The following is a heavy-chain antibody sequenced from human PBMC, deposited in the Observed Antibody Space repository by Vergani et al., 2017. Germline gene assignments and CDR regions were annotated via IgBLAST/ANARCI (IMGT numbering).Heavy chain of an antibody. CDR2: ISSSSYHI. CDR3: ARAPRYQPRDAFDI. V-gene: IGHV3-21*01. D-gene: IGHD2-2*01. Sequence: VQLVESGGGVVKPGGSLRLSCAASGFTFSSYNMNWVRQAPGKGLEWVSFISSSSYHIYYADSVKGRFTISRDNTKNSLYLQMNSLRAGDTALYYCARAPRYQPRDAFDIWGQGTMFTFSS. CDR1: GFTFSSYN. J-gene: IGHJ3*02.